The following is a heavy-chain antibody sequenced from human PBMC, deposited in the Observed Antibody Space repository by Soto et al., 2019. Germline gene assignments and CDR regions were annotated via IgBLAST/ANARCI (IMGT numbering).Heavy chain of an antibody. V-gene: IGHV1-69*12. CDR1: GGTFSSYA. CDR3: ARIGIAVACTADWYFDL. J-gene: IGHJ2*01. D-gene: IGHD6-19*01. Sequence: QVQLVQSGAEVKKPGSSVKVSCKASGGTFSSYAISWVRQAPGQGLEWMGGIIPIFGTANYAQKFQGRVTITADESTSTAYMELSSLRSEDTAVYYFARIGIAVACTADWYFDLLGRGTLVTVSS. CDR2: IIPIFGTA.